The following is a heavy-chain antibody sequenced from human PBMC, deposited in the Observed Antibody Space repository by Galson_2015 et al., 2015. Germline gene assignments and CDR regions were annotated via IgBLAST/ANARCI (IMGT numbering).Heavy chain of an antibody. Sequence: SVKVSCKASGYTFTSYDINWVRQAIGQGLEWMGWMNPSSGNTGYAQKFQGRVTMTRNTSISTAYMELSSLRSEDTAVYYCGRGYRVGATTEPQIGPWGQGTLVTVSS. CDR2: MNPSSGNT. V-gene: IGHV1-8*01. CDR3: GRGYRVGATTEPQIGP. D-gene: IGHD1-26*01. CDR1: GYTFTSYD. J-gene: IGHJ5*02.